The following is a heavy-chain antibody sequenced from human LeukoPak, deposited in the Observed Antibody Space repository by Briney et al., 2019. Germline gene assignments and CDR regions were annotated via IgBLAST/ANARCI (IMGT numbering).Heavy chain of an antibody. CDR3: VRDGDAYNFDF. V-gene: IGHV3-74*01. CDR1: GFTLSLAW. J-gene: IGHJ4*02. D-gene: IGHD5-24*01. CDR2: IKYDGSYT. Sequence: GSLRLSCATSGFTLSLAWMHWVRQAPGKGLEWVSRIKYDGSYTNYADSVKGRFTISRDNARNTLSLHMISLRAEDTAVYFCVRDGDAYNFDFWGQGVLVTVSS.